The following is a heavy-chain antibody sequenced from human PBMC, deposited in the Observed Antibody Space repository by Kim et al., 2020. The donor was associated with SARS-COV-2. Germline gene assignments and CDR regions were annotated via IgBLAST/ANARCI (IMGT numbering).Heavy chain of an antibody. CDR3: ARDSTFPMVTFDY. J-gene: IGHJ4*02. D-gene: IGHD5-18*01. Sequence: YNPSLKSRVTMSVDTSKNQFSLKLSSVTAADTAVYYCARDSTFPMVTFDYWGQGTLVTVSS. V-gene: IGHV4-31*02.